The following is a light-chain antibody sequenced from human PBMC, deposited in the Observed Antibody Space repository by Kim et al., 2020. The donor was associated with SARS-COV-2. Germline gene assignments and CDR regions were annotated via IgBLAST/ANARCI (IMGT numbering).Light chain of an antibody. J-gene: IGKJ4*01. CDR2: DAS. Sequence: EIVFTQPPATLSLSPGESATLSCRASQNISSYLAWYQQKPGQAPRLLIYDASNRATGIPARFSGSGSGTDFTLTISSLEPEDFAVYYCQQRSNWLTFGGGTKVDIK. V-gene: IGKV3-11*01. CDR1: QNISSY. CDR3: QQRSNWLT.